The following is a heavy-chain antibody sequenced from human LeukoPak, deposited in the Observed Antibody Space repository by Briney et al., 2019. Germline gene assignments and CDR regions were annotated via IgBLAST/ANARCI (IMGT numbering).Heavy chain of an antibody. D-gene: IGHD1-26*01. J-gene: IGHJ4*02. CDR2: INSDGSST. V-gene: IGHV3-74*01. CDR3: ARDSYGGSYYPEY. Sequence: QPGGSLRLSCAASGFTFSSYWMHWVRQAPGKGLVWVSHINSDGSSTTYADSVKGRFTITRDNAKNTLYLQMNSLRAEDTAVYYCARDSYGGSYYPEYWGQGTLVTVSS. CDR1: GFTFSSYW.